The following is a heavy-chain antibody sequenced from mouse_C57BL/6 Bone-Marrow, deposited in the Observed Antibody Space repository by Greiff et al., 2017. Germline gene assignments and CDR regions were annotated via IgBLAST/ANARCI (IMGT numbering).Heavy chain of an antibody. D-gene: IGHD2-5*01. Sequence: DVQLQESGAELVRPGASVKLTCTASGFNIKDDYMHWVKQRPEQGLEWIGWIDPENGDTEYASKFQGKATITADTSSNTAYLQLSSLTSEDTAVYYCTTRYSNFFDYWGQGTTLTVSS. J-gene: IGHJ2*01. CDR2: IDPENGDT. CDR1: GFNIKDDY. V-gene: IGHV14-4*01. CDR3: TTRYSNFFDY.